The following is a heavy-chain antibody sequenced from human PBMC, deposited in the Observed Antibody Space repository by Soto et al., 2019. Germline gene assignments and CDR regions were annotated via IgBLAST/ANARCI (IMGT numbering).Heavy chain of an antibody. D-gene: IGHD5-12*01. CDR2: MYSSTTGGST. J-gene: IGHJ4*02. V-gene: IGHV3-53*02. CDR1: GFIISSNS. CDR3: ARLPTSSAYDGDY. Sequence: EGQLVETGGGLMQPGGSVRLSCAASGFIISSNSISWVRQDPGKGLEWVAMMYSSTTGGSTYYADSVRGRFTISRDNSKNTLYLQMISLRAGDSGVYYCARLPTSSAYDGDYWGQGTLVTVSS.